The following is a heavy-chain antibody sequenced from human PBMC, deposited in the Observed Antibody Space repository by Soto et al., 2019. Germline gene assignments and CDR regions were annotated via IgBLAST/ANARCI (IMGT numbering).Heavy chain of an antibody. J-gene: IGHJ5*01. Sequence: QVQLQQWGAGLLKPSETLSLTCAVYGGSFSGYYWSWIRQPPGKGLEWIGEINHSGSTKYNPSLKSRVNRAVDTYKNNFSLELSSVTAADTALYDYAAYCSSTSCYEVGWFDSWGQGPQVTVSS. CDR1: GGSFSGYY. D-gene: IGHD2-2*01. V-gene: IGHV4-34*01. CDR2: INHSGST. CDR3: AAYCSSTSCYEVGWFDS.